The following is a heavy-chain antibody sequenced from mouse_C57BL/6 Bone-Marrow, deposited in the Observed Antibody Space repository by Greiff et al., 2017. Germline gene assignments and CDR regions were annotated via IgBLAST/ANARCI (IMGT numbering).Heavy chain of an antibody. CDR1: GFNIKDYY. V-gene: IGHV14-2*01. CDR3: ARNGGYGNYGTLNDV. CDR2: IDPEDGET. D-gene: IGHD2-10*02. Sequence: ESGAELVKPGASVKLSCTASGFNIKDYYMHWVKQRTEQGLEWIGRIDPEDGETKYAPKFQGKATITADTSSSTAYMQLKSLTSEDSAVYYCARNGGYGNYGTLNDVWGTGTTVTVSS. J-gene: IGHJ1*03.